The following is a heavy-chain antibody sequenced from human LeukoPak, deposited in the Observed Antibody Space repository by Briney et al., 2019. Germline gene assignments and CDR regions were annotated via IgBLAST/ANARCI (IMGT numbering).Heavy chain of an antibody. Sequence: ASVKVSCKVFGYTLTELSMHWVRQAPGRGGEWMGGFDAEDVETIYAQKFQGRVTMTEDTSTDTAYMELSSLRSEDTAVYYCATTPPGIAVAGNVAFDYWGQGTLVTVSS. J-gene: IGHJ4*02. V-gene: IGHV1-24*01. CDR3: ATTPPGIAVAGNVAFDY. D-gene: IGHD6-19*01. CDR2: FDAEDVET. CDR1: GYTLTELS.